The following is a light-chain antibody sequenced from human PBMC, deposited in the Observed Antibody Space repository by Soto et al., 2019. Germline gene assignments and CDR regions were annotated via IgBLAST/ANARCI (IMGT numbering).Light chain of an antibody. J-gene: IGKJ1*01. CDR1: QSVGSD. Sequence: EIVMTQSPATLSVSPGERATLSCRASQSVGSDLAWYQQKPGQAPRLVIYGASNRATGIPDRFSGSGSGTDFTLTISRLEPEDFAVYYCQQYGGSGTFGQGTKVDI. CDR2: GAS. V-gene: IGKV3-20*01. CDR3: QQYGGSGT.